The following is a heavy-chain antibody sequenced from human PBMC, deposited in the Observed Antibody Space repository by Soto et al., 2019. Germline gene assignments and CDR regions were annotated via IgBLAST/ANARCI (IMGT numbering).Heavy chain of an antibody. J-gene: IGHJ4*02. CDR2: IYPGDSDT. Sequence: GESLKISCMGSGYSFASHWVAWVRQMPEKGLEWIGTIYPGDSDTKYSSAFRGHVTISADTSVSTAYLQWRSLEATDSAMYYCARQIYDSDTGPNFQYYFDSWGQGTPVTVSS. V-gene: IGHV5-51*01. CDR1: GYSFASHW. D-gene: IGHD3-22*01. CDR3: ARQIYDSDTGPNFQYYFDS.